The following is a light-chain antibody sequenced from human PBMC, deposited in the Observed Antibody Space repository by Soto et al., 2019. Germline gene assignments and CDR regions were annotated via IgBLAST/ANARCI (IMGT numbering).Light chain of an antibody. CDR2: DAS. J-gene: IGKJ4*01. CDR3: QQRTDWLT. CDR1: QNIASY. V-gene: IGKV3-11*01. Sequence: EGVLTQSPATLSLSPGERATISCRASQNIASYLAWYQQKPGQAPRLLIYDASNRATGIPARFSGSGFGTDFTLTISSLDTEDSAVYYCQQRTDWLTFGGGTKVEIQ.